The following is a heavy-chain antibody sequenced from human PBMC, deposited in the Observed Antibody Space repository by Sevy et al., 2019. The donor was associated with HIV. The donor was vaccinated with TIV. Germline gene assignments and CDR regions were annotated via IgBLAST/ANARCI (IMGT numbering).Heavy chain of an antibody. V-gene: IGHV3-23*01. CDR2: INNSGGST. J-gene: IGHJ4*02. CDR1: GFTVNTYA. CDR3: VKERVGYISSWYYFDY. Sequence: GGSLRLSCAVSGFTVNTYAMSWVRQAPGKGLEWVAVINNSGGSTDYADSVRGRFSISRDNPNVYLEINSLRVEDTAVYYCVKERVGYISSWYYFDYWGQGTLVTVSS. D-gene: IGHD6-13*01.